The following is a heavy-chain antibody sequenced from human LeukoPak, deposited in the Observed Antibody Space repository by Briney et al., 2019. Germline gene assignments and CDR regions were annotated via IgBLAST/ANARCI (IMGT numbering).Heavy chain of an antibody. CDR3: ARDAHRYDYVWGSYRYSGLPDY. J-gene: IGHJ4*02. CDR1: GFTFSSYW. V-gene: IGHV3-7*01. D-gene: IGHD3-16*02. Sequence: QTGGSLRLSCAASGFTFSSYWMSWVRQAPGKGLEWVANIKQDGSEKYYVDSVKGRFTISRDNAKNSLYLQMNSLRAEDTAVYYCARDAHRYDYVWGSYRYSGLPDYWGQGTLVTVSS. CDR2: IKQDGSEK.